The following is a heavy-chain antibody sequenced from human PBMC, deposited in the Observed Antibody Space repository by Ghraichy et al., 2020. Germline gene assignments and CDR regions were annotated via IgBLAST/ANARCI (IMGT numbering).Heavy chain of an antibody. CDR2: IRSKANSYAT. CDR3: TRLSSPFGGYYYYGMDV. J-gene: IGHJ6*02. D-gene: IGHD3-10*01. CDR1: GFTFSGSA. Sequence: GGSLRLSCAASGFTFSGSAMHWVRQASGKGLEWVGHIRSKANSYATAYAASVKGRFTISRDDSKNTAYLQMNSLKTEDTAGYYCTRLSSPFGGYYYYGMDVWGQGTTVTVSS. V-gene: IGHV3-73*01.